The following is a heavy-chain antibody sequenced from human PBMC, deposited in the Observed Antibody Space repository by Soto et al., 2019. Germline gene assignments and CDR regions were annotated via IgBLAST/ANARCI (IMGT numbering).Heavy chain of an antibody. V-gene: IGHV1-69*12. CDR3: ASHGRQLVEYYYGMDV. D-gene: IGHD6-6*01. Sequence: QVQLVQSGAEVKKPGSSVKVSCKASGGTFSSYAISWVRQAPGQGLEWMGGIIPLFGTANYAQKFQGRVTITADESTSTAYMELSSLRSEDTAVYYCASHGRQLVEYYYGMDVWGQGPTVTVSS. J-gene: IGHJ6*02. CDR1: GGTFSSYA. CDR2: IIPLFGTA.